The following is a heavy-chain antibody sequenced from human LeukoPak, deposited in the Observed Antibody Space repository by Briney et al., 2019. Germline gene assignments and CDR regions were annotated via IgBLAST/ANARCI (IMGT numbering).Heavy chain of an antibody. CDR2: ISYDGSNK. D-gene: IGHD3-3*01. Sequence: GRSLRLSCAASGFTFSSYAMHWVRQAPGKGLEWVAVISYDGSNKYYADSVKGRFTISRDNSKNTLYLQMNSLRAEDTAVYYCAREEDYDFWSGGFDYWGQGTLVPVSS. J-gene: IGHJ4*02. CDR3: AREEDYDFWSGGFDY. CDR1: GFTFSSYA. V-gene: IGHV3-30-3*01.